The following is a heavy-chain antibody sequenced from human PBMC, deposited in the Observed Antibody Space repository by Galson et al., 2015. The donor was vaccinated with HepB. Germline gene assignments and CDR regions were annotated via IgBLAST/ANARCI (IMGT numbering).Heavy chain of an antibody. J-gene: IGHJ3*02. V-gene: IGHV1-2*02. Sequence: SVKVSCKASGYTFTGYYMHWVRQAPGQGLEWMGWINPNSGGTNYAQKFQGRVTMTRDTSISTAYMELSRLRSDDTAVYYCARPGIRFLEWLFPAFDIWGQGTMVTVSS. CDR2: INPNSGGT. D-gene: IGHD3-3*01. CDR1: GYTFTGYY. CDR3: ARPGIRFLEWLFPAFDI.